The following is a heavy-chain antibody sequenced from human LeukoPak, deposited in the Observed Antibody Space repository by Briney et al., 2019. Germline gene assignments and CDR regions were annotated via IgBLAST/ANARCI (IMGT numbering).Heavy chain of an antibody. Sequence: ASVKVSCKASGYTYSGYYMHWVRQAPGQELEWMGWINPNSGGTNYAQKFQGRVTMTRDKSISTAYLQWSSLKASDTAMYYCARHQAPWLLGHDAFDIWRQGTMVTVSS. J-gene: IGHJ3*02. CDR3: ARHQAPWLLGHDAFDI. CDR2: INPNSGGT. CDR1: GYTYSGYY. V-gene: IGHV1-2*02. D-gene: IGHD3-22*01.